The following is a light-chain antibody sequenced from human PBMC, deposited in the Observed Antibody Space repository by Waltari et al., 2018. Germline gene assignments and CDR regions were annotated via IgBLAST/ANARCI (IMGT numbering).Light chain of an antibody. CDR2: GAS. CDR3: QQFRYSPWT. CDR1: ESLDSVY. Sequence: EFVLTPSPGTLSLSPGERATFSCRASESLDSVYLAWYQQNPGQTPRLPIYGASNRATCIPDRFSGSGSGTDFTLTISSLEPDYFAVYYCQQFRYSPWTFGQGTKVEI. J-gene: IGKJ1*01. V-gene: IGKV3-20*01.